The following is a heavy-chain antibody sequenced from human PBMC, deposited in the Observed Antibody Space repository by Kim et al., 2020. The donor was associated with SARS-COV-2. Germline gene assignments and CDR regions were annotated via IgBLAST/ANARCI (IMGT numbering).Heavy chain of an antibody. V-gene: IGHV4-59*13. J-gene: IGHJ6*02. CDR2: IYYSGST. Sequence: SETLSLTCTVSGGSISSYYWSWIRQPPGKGLEWIGYIYYSGSTNYNPSLKSRVTISVDTSKNQFSLKLSSVTAADTAVYYCARVTPEYYYYGMDVWGQGTTITVSS. CDR1: GGSISSYY. CDR3: ARVTPEYYYYGMDV.